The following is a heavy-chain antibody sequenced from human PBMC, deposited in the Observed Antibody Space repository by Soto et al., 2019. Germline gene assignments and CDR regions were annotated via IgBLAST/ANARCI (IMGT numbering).Heavy chain of an antibody. CDR2: ISYDGSNK. CDR3: AKDGVRIAARLHYGMDV. J-gene: IGHJ6*01. Sequence: QVQLVESGGGVVQPGRSLRLSCAASGFTFSSYGMHWVRQAPGKGLEWVAVISYDGSNKYYADSVKGRFTISRDNSKNTLYLQMNSLRAEDTAVYYCAKDGVRIAARLHYGMDVW. D-gene: IGHD6-6*01. V-gene: IGHV3-30*18. CDR1: GFTFSSYG.